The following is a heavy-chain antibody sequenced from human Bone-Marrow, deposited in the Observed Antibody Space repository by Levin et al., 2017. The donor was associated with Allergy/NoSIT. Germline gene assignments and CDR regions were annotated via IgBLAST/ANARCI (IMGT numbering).Heavy chain of an antibody. D-gene: IGHD4-23*01. J-gene: IGHJ3*02. CDR3: AKGRSDGGADAFDI. Sequence: QTGGSLRLSCSVSGFIFRNYGMSWVRQAPGRGLEWVSHISGSGGSTYYADSVKGRFTISRDNSRSTLYVQMNSLRAGDTAVYYCAKGRSDGGADAFDIWGQGTMVTVSS. V-gene: IGHV3-23*01. CDR1: GFIFRNYG. CDR2: ISGSGGST.